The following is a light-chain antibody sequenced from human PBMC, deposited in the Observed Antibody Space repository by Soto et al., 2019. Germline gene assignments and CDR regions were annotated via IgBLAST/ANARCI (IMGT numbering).Light chain of an antibody. CDR2: AAS. J-gene: IGKJ1*01. CDR1: QGIRNG. CDR3: LQDYNWT. Sequence: AIQMTQSPSSLSASVGDRVTITCRASQGIRNGLGWYQQKPGKAPKLLIYAASNLQSWVPSGFSGSGSGTDFTLSISSLQPEDFATYYCLQDYNWTFGQGTKV. V-gene: IGKV1-6*01.